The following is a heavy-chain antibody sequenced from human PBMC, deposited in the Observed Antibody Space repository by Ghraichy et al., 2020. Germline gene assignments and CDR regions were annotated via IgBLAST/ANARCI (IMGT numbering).Heavy chain of an antibody. CDR2: ISSSSSYI. CDR3: ARVWRLWAAPPGY. J-gene: IGHJ4*02. D-gene: IGHD2-21*01. Sequence: GESLNISCAASGFTFSSYSMNWVRQAPGKGLEWVSSISSSSSYIYYADSVKGRFTISRDNAKNSLYLQMNSLRAEDTAVYYCARVWRLWAAPPGYWGQGTLVTVSS. CDR1: GFTFSSYS. V-gene: IGHV3-21*01.